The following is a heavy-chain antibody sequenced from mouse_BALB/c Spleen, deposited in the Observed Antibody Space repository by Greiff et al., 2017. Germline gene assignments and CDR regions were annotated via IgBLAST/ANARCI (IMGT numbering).Heavy chain of an antibody. CDR3: ARHYDGSRGNAMDY. V-gene: IGHV5-12-1*01. CDR1: GFAFSSYD. D-gene: IGHD1-1*01. Sequence: EVMLVESGGGLVKPGGSLKLSCAASGFAFSSYDMSWVRQTPEKRLEWVAYISSGGGSTYYPDTVKGRFTISRDNAKNTLYLQMSSLKSEDTAMYYCARHYDGSRGNAMDYWGQGTSVTVSS. CDR2: ISSGGGST. J-gene: IGHJ4*01.